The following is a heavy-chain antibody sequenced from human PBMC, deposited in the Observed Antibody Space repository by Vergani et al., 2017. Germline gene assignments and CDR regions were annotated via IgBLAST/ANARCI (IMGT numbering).Heavy chain of an antibody. CDR2: IYYSGST. Sequence: QVRLQESGPGLVKPSETLSLTCSVSGGSMSGYYWSWIRQPPGKGLEWIGYIYYSGSTNYNPSLKSRVTISVDTSKNQFSLKLSSVTAADTAVYYCARGDSSEDPRYYYYYMDVWGKGTTVTVSS. CDR3: ARGDSSEDPRYYYYYMDV. CDR1: GGSMSGYY. D-gene: IGHD6-25*01. J-gene: IGHJ6*03. V-gene: IGHV4-59*01.